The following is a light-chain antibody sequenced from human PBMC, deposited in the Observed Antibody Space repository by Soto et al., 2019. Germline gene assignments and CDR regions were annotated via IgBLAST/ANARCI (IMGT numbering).Light chain of an antibody. J-gene: IGLJ1*01. Sequence: QSVLTQPPSVSGAPGQRVTISCTGSYSNIGAGYDVHWYQQLPGTAPKLLIYDNTNRPSGVPDRFSGSKSDTSASLAITGLQAEDDADYYCQSFDSSLRGSVFGSGTKLTVL. CDR3: QSFDSSLRGSV. CDR2: DNT. CDR1: YSNIGAGYD. V-gene: IGLV1-40*01.